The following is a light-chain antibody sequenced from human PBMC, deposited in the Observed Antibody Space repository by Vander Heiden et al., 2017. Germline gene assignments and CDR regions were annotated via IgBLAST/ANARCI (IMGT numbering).Light chain of an antibody. Sequence: IVFTQSPATLSLSPGERATLSCRASQSVSSYLAWYQQKPRQDPRLLIYNASNRATGIPAKFTGSGYRTDFTLTISSLGTVNFAVYYSQQRSIWPPGTFGQGTKVEIK. J-gene: IGKJ1*01. CDR2: NAS. CDR1: QSVSSY. CDR3: QQRSIWPPGT. V-gene: IGKV3-11*01.